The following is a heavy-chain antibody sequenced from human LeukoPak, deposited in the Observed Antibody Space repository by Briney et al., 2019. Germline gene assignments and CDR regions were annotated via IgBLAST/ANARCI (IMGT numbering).Heavy chain of an antibody. Sequence: PGRSLRLSCAASGFTFSSYAMHWVRQAPGKGLEWVAVISYDGSNKYYADSVKGRFTISRDNSKNTLYLQMNSLGAEDTAVYYCARGSRRSGWLVFDYWGQGTLVTVSS. CDR2: ISYDGSNK. CDR3: ARGSRRSGWLVFDY. J-gene: IGHJ4*02. D-gene: IGHD6-19*01. CDR1: GFTFSSYA. V-gene: IGHV3-30-3*01.